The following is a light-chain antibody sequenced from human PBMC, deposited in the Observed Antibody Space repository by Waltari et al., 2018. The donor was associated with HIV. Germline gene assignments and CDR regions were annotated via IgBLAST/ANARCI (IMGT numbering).Light chain of an antibody. CDR3: QQYYSTPYT. V-gene: IGKV3-15*01. CDR1: QSVNSH. Sequence: EVVMTQSPATLSVSPGERATLSCRASQSVNSHLAWYQHKPGQAPRLLIYGASTRATGVPARFSGSGSGTEFTLTISSLQSEDFAVYYCQQYYSTPYTFGQGTKLEIK. J-gene: IGKJ2*01. CDR2: GAS.